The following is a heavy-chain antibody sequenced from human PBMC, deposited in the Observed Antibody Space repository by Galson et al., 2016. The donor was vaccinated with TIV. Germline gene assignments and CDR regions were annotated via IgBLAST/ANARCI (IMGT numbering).Heavy chain of an antibody. Sequence: SLRLSCAASGFTFSNYNMNWVRQAPGKGLEWVSSISSTSNYIYYGDPVKGRFTISRDNSKNTLFLQMNSLRAEDTAVYYCAKDWAETYDYHSDPFDMWGQETKVTVSS. V-gene: IGHV3-21*04. CDR1: GFTFSNYN. J-gene: IGHJ3*02. CDR3: AKDWAETYDYHSDPFDM. CDR2: ISSTSNYI. D-gene: IGHD3-22*01.